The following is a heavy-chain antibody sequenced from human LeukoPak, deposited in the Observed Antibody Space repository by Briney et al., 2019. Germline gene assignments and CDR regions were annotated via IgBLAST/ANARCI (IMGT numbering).Heavy chain of an antibody. Sequence: GAPVNVSCKASGYTFTGYYIHWVRQAPGQGLEWMTWMHPNSGDTNDAQKFQGRVTMTWDTSISTAYMELSRLRSDDTAVYYCARDGEGRTNFDYWGQGTLITVSS. CDR2: MHPNSGDT. V-gene: IGHV1-2*02. D-gene: IGHD1-14*01. CDR3: ARDGEGRTNFDY. J-gene: IGHJ4*02. CDR1: GYTFTGYY.